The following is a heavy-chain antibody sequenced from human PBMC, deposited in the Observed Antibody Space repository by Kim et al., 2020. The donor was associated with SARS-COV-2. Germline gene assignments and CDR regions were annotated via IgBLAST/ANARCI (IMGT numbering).Heavy chain of an antibody. D-gene: IGHD1-26*01. J-gene: IGHJ4*02. CDR3: ARVEWGVILGYYFDY. V-gene: IGHV1-18*01. CDR2: ISAYNGNT. Sequence: ASVKVSCKASGYTFTSYGISWVRQAPGQGLEWMGWISAYNGNTNYAQKLQGRVTMTTDTSTSTAYMELRSLRSDDTAVYYCARVEWGVILGYYFDYWGQGTLVTVSS. CDR1: GYTFTSYG.